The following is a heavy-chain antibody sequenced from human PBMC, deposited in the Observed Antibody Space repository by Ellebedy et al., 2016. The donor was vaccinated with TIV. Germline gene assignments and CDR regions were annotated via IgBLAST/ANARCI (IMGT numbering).Heavy chain of an antibody. V-gene: IGHV3-11*06. Sequence: GESLKISCAGSGFTFTTHAMSWIRQAPGKGLEWVSYITSTSSYTNHADSVKGRFTISRDNAKNSLFLQMNSLRAEDTAVYYCARGKSRQLLLGGMDVWGQGTTVTVSS. J-gene: IGHJ6*02. CDR2: ITSTSSYT. D-gene: IGHD2-2*01. CDR1: GFTFTTHA. CDR3: ARGKSRQLLLGGMDV.